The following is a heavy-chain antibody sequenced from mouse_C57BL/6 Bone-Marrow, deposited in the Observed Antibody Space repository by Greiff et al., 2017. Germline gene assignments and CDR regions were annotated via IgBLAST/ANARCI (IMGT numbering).Heavy chain of an antibody. CDR1: GYTFTSYG. D-gene: IGHD2-10*02. Sequence: QVQLQQSGAELARPGASVKLSCKASGYTFTSYGISWVKQRTGQGLEWIGEIYPRSGNTYYNEKFKGQATLTADKSSSTAYMELRSLTSEDSAVYFCAGVWSSWFAYWGQGTLVTVSA. CDR2: IYPRSGNT. CDR3: AGVWSSWFAY. J-gene: IGHJ3*01. V-gene: IGHV1-81*01.